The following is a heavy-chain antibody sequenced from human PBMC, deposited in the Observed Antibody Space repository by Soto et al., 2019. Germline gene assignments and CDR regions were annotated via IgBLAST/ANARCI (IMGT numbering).Heavy chain of an antibody. CDR2: IIPIFGTA. V-gene: IGHV1-69*12. J-gene: IGHJ6*02. Sequence: QVQLVQSGAEVKKPGSSVKVSCKASGGTFSSYAISWVRQAPGQGLEWMGGIIPIFGTANYAQKFQGRVTITADESTSTAYMELSSLRSEDTAVYYCARDPRYGSGSYYYYYYGMDVWGQGTTVTVSS. CDR1: GGTFSSYA. CDR3: ARDPRYGSGSYYYYYYGMDV. D-gene: IGHD3-10*01.